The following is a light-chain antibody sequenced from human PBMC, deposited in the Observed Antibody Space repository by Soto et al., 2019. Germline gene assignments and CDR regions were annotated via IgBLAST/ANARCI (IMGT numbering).Light chain of an antibody. CDR2: KAS. CDR3: QQYNSYSPTK. Sequence: IQMTQSPSTLSGSVGDRVTITCRSSQTISSWLAWYQQKPGQAPNLLIYKASTLESRVPSRFSGSGSGTEFTLTVSSLQPDDFATYYCQQYNSYSPTKFGQGTKVDIK. CDR1: QTISSW. V-gene: IGKV1-5*03. J-gene: IGKJ1*01.